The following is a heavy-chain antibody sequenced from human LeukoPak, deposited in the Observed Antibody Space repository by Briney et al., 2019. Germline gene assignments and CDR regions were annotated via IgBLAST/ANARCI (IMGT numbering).Heavy chain of an antibody. V-gene: IGHV4-61*01. CDR1: GGSVSSGNYF. CDR2: IFYTGST. J-gene: IGHJ6*02. Sequence: PSETLSLTCTVSGGSVSSGNYFWTWIRQPPGKGLEWLGYIFYTGSTNYNPPLKSRVTISVDTSKNQISLKLSSVTAADTAVYYCASGWYGLYYYGMDVWGQGTTVTVSS. D-gene: IGHD6-19*01. CDR3: ASGWYGLYYYGMDV.